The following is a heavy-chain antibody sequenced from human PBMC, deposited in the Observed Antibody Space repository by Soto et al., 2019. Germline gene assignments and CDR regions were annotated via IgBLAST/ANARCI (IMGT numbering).Heavy chain of an antibody. D-gene: IGHD3-9*01. CDR1: GFTFSSYA. CDR2: ISYDGSNK. CDR3: ARGPIYYYYYYGMDV. V-gene: IGHV3-30-3*01. J-gene: IGHJ6*02. Sequence: ESGGGVVQPGRSLRLSCAASGFTFSSYAMHWVRQAPGKGLEWVAVISYDGSNKYYADSVKGRFTISRDNSKNTLYLQMNSLRAEDTAVYYCARGPIYYYYYYGMDVWGQGTTVTVSS.